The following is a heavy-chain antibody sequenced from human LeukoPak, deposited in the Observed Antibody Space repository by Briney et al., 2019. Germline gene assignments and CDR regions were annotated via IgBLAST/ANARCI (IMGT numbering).Heavy chain of an antibody. CDR2: ISGSGGST. V-gene: IGHV3-23*01. Sequence: GGSLRLSCAASGFTFNNYNMNWVRQAPGKGLEWVSAISGSGGSTYYADSVKGRFTISRDNSKNTLYLRMNSLRAEDTAVYYCAKAGFGLVPAAKVSNWFDPWGQGTLVTVSS. CDR1: GFTFNNYN. D-gene: IGHD2-2*01. CDR3: AKAGFGLVPAAKVSNWFDP. J-gene: IGHJ5*02.